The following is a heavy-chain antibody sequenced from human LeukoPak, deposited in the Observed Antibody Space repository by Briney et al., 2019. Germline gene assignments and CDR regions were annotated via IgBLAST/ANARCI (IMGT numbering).Heavy chain of an antibody. D-gene: IGHD3-16*01. V-gene: IGHV4-59*01. CDR3: AGRPAPLRQIGGEVN. Sequence: SETLSLTCTVSGGSISSYYWSWIRQPPGKGLEWIGYIYYSGSTNYNPSLKSRVTISVDTSKNQFSLKLSSVTAADTAVYYCAGRPAPLRQIGGEVNWGQGTLVTVSS. CDR2: IYYSGST. CDR1: GGSISSYY. J-gene: IGHJ4*02.